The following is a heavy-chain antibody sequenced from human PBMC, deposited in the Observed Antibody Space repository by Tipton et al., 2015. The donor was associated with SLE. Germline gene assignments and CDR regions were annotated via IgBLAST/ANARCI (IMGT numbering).Heavy chain of an antibody. CDR2: ISGYSGDT. CDR1: GYAFTSYG. D-gene: IGHD2/OR15-2a*01. J-gene: IGHJ4*02. CDR3: AIHGSTDC. V-gene: IGHV1-18*01. Sequence: QVQLVQPGAEVRKPGASVKVSCKASGYAFTSYGITWVRQAPGQGLEWMAWISGYSGDTNVAQKFQGRVTVSRDTSTSTAYMELHNLRSDDAAIYYCAIHGSTDCWGQGTLVTVST.